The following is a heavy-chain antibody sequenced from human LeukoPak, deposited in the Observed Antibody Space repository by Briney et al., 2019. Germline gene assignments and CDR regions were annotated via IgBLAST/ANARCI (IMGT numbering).Heavy chain of an antibody. CDR1: GFTFSNSW. CDR2: IKEDGGEK. Sequence: PGGSLRLSCAASGFTFSNSWMTWVRQAPGKGLEWVANIKEDGGEKYYVDSVKGRFTVSRDNAKRSLYLQMNSLRAEDAAVYYCARPFLRLGLDYWGQGALVTVSS. CDR3: ARPFLRLGLDY. J-gene: IGHJ4*02. D-gene: IGHD3-16*01. V-gene: IGHV3-7*04.